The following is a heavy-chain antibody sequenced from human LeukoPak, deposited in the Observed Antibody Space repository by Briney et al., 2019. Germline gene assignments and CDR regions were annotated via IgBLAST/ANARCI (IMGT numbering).Heavy chain of an antibody. J-gene: IGHJ4*02. CDR2: INWNGGST. Sequence: GGSLRLSCAASGFTVSSNYMSWVRQAPGKGLEWVSGINWNGGSTGYADSVKGRFTISRDNAKNSLYLQMNSLRAEDTALYYCARDPKSYYYGSGSYSFYFDYWGQGTLVTVSS. D-gene: IGHD3-10*01. CDR3: ARDPKSYYYGSGSYSFYFDY. V-gene: IGHV3-20*04. CDR1: GFTVSSNY.